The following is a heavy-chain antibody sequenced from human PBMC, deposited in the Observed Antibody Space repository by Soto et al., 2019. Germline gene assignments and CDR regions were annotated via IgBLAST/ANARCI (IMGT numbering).Heavy chain of an antibody. CDR3: ARVCGGDCHYGMDV. J-gene: IGHJ6*02. Sequence: PSETLSLTCTVSGGSISNGGYYWSWIRQHPGKGLEWIGYIYYSGSTYYNPSLKSRVTISVDTSKNQFSLKLSSVTAADTAVYYCARVCGGDCHYGMDVWGQGTTVTVSS. V-gene: IGHV4-31*03. CDR2: IYYSGST. CDR1: GGSISNGGYY. D-gene: IGHD2-21*02.